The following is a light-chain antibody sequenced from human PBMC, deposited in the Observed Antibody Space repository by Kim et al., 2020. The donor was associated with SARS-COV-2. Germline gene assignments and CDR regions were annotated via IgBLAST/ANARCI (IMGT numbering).Light chain of an antibody. CDR3: SSYTSSTSIV. CDR1: DSDLVVFSY. J-gene: IGLJ2*01. V-gene: IGLV2-14*03. CDR2: DVV. Sequence: TISCVGRDSDLVVFSYVTWYQHHRDKAPRLILYDVVHRPSGVSSRLSGSKSGYTASLSISGLEADDEAIYYCSSYTSSTSIVFGGGTQLTVL.